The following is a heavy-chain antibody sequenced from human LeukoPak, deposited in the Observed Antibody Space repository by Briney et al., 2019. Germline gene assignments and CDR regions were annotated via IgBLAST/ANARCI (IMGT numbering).Heavy chain of an antibody. CDR2: ISGSGGST. CDR1: GFTFSSYS. CDR3: AKDIVVVPAARLGYYFDY. D-gene: IGHD2-2*01. Sequence: GGSLRLSCAASGFTFSSYSMNWVRQAPGKGLERVSAISGSGGSTYYADSVKGRFTISRDNSKNTLYLQMNSLRAEDTAVYYCAKDIVVVPAARLGYYFDYWGQGTLVTVSS. V-gene: IGHV3-23*01. J-gene: IGHJ4*02.